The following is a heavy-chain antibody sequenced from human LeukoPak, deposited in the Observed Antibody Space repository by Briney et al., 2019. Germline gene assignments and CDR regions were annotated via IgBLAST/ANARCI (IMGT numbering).Heavy chain of an antibody. Sequence: GASVKVSCKASGYTFTSYAMHWVRQAPGQRLEWMGWINAGNGNTKYSQKFQGRVTITRDTSASTAYMELSSLRSEDTAVYYCANSRQQLWFAPPHYWGQGTLVTVSS. CDR2: INAGNGNT. CDR3: ANSRQQLWFAPPHY. V-gene: IGHV1-3*01. J-gene: IGHJ4*02. CDR1: GYTFTSYA. D-gene: IGHD5-18*01.